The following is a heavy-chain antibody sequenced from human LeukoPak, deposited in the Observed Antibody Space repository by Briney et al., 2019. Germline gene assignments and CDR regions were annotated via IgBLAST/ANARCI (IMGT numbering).Heavy chain of an antibody. J-gene: IGHJ4*02. Sequence: SETLSLTCTVPGGSISSYYWSWIRQPPGKGLEWIGRIYTSGSTNYNPSLKSRVTISVDTSKNQFSLKLSSVTAADTAVYYCARVASSGYYSFDYWGQGTLVTVSS. CDR2: IYTSGST. V-gene: IGHV4-4*08. CDR3: ARVASSGYYSFDY. CDR1: GGSISSYY. D-gene: IGHD3-22*01.